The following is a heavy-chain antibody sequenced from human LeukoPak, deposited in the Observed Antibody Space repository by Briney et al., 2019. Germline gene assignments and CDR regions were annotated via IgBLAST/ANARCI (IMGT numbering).Heavy chain of an antibody. J-gene: IGHJ4*02. CDR1: GITFDDYA. V-gene: IGHV3-9*01. CDR2: ISWNSGSI. CDR3: AKNSAAGTWEYYFDY. Sequence: PGGSLRLSCAASGITFDDYAMHWVRQAPGKGLEWVSGISWNSGSIGYADSVKGRFTISRDNAKNSLYLQMNSLRAEDTALYYCAKNSAAGTWEYYFDYWGQGTLVTVSS. D-gene: IGHD6-13*01.